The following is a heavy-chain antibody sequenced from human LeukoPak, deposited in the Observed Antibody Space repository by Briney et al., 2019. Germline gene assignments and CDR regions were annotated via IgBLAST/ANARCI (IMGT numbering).Heavy chain of an antibody. CDR3: ATRNFGSGSRYFDY. CDR1: GFTVSSKY. J-gene: IGHJ4*02. V-gene: IGHV3-53*01. D-gene: IGHD3-10*01. Sequence: GGSLRLSCVVSGFTVSSKYMNWVRQAPGRGLEWVSVFYSGGDTYYADSVKGRFSISRDNSKNTLFLQMNSLRAEDTAVYYCATRNFGSGSRYFDYWGQGTLVTVSS. CDR2: FYSGGDT.